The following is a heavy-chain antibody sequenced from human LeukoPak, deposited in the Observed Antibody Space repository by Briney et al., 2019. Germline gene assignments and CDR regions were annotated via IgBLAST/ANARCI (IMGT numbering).Heavy chain of an antibody. J-gene: IGHJ4*02. D-gene: IGHD3-9*01. CDR2: IHYTGAT. Sequence: SETLSLTCAVYGGSITGYSWSWIRHTPGRGLEWVGEIHYTGATSYNPSLKSRATISTDTSKNQFSLRLSSVTAADTAVYYCARGNILTGYCFDFWGQGALVTVSS. CDR3: ARGNILTGYCFDF. V-gene: IGHV4-34*01. CDR1: GGSITGYS.